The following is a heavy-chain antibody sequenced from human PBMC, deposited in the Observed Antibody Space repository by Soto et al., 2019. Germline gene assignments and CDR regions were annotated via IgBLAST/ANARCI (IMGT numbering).Heavy chain of an antibody. Sequence: VGSLRLSCAASGFTFSKAWINWVRQAPGQGLEWVGRIKSKADGGTTDYAAPVKGRFAISRDDSKNIVYLQMNSLKIEDTAVYYCAAIRLGMDVWGKGTTVTVSS. J-gene: IGHJ6*04. D-gene: IGHD2-2*02. CDR1: GFTFSKAW. CDR3: AAIRLGMDV. CDR2: IKSKADGGTT. V-gene: IGHV3-15*07.